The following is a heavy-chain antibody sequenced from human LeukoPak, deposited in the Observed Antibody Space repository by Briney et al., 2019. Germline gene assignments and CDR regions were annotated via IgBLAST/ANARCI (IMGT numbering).Heavy chain of an antibody. J-gene: IGHJ4*02. CDR3: ARDAGYYYDSSGYLDY. V-gene: IGHV4-59*01. CDR2: IYYSGST. Sequence: PSETLSLTCTVSGGSISSYYWSWIRQPPGKGLEWIVYIYYSGSTNYNPSLKSRVTISVVTSKNQFSLKLSSVTAADTAVYYCARDAGYYYDSSGYLDYWGPGTLVTVSS. CDR1: GGSISSYY. D-gene: IGHD3-22*01.